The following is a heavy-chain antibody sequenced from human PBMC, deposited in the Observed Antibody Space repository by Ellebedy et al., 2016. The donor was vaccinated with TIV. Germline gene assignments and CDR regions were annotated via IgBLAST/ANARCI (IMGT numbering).Heavy chain of an antibody. Sequence: PGGSLRLSCAASGFAFSGYWMHWVRQVPGKGPVWLSRVNNDGSSTNYADSVQGRFTISRDNAKNTVYLQMNSLRAEDTAVYYCARSGSACFDCWGQGTLVTVSS. CDR3: ARSGSACFDC. J-gene: IGHJ4*02. V-gene: IGHV3-74*01. D-gene: IGHD7-27*01. CDR2: VNNDGSST. CDR1: GFAFSGYW.